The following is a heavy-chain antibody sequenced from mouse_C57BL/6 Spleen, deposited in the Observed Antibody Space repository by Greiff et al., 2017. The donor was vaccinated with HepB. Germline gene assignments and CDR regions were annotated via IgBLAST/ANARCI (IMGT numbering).Heavy chain of an antibody. Sequence: EVQLQESGPELVKPGASVKIPCKASGYTFTDYNMDWVKQSHGKSLEWIGDINPNNGGTIYNQKFKGKATLTVDKSSSTAYMELRSLTSEDTAVYYCARRYYYGRNWYFDVWGTGTTVTVSS. D-gene: IGHD1-1*01. CDR3: ARRYYYGRNWYFDV. V-gene: IGHV1-18*01. CDR2: INPNNGGT. CDR1: GYTFTDYN. J-gene: IGHJ1*03.